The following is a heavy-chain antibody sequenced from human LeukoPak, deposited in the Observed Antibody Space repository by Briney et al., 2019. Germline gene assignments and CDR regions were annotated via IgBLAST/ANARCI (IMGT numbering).Heavy chain of an antibody. CDR3: ARDSSGWLWN. J-gene: IGHJ4*02. D-gene: IGHD6-19*01. CDR2: IGRGSSPI. CDR1: GFTFSSHS. Sequence: GGCLRLSCVASGFTFSSHSMNWVRQAPGKGLEWVSYIGRGSSPIYYADSVKGRFTISRDNVRNSLYLQMNSLRDEDTAVYYCARDSSGWLWNWGQGTLVTSS. V-gene: IGHV3-48*02.